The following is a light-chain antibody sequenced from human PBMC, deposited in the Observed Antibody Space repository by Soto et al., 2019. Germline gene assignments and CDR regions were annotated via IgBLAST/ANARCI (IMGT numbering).Light chain of an antibody. CDR3: QHRSKWPIT. J-gene: IGKJ5*01. CDR2: DAS. Sequence: EIVLTQYKTTLSLSPGERSSVSCGASQSVSSYLAWYQQKTGQAPRLLIYDASNRATGIPARFSGSGSGTDFTLTISSLEPEDFAVYYCQHRSKWPITFGQVTRLEIK. CDR1: QSVSSY. V-gene: IGKV3-11*01.